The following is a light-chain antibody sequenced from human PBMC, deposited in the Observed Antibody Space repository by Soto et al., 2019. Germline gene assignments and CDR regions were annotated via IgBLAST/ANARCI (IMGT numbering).Light chain of an antibody. V-gene: IGLV2-11*01. Sequence: QSALTQPRSVSGSPGQSVTISCTGTSSDVGGYNYVSWYQQHPGKAPKLMIYDVSKRPSGVPDRCSGSKSGITASLTISGLQAEDDADYYCCSYAGSYTLVFGGGTKVTVL. CDR3: CSYAGSYTLV. CDR2: DVS. J-gene: IGLJ2*01. CDR1: SSDVGGYNY.